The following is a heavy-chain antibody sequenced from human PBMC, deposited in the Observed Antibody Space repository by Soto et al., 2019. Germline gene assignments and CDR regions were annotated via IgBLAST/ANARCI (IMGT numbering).Heavy chain of an antibody. J-gene: IGHJ3*01. CDR3: ANPSGYYFGLGSHDEASDL. Sequence: GGSLRLSCAASGFMFSGFGMHWVRQAPGKGLQWVAGISKDGSKKYYGDSVKGRFTISRDNSRKTLYLQMNGLRAEDTAVYYCANPSGYYFGLGSHDEASDLWGQGTVVTVSS. V-gene: IGHV3-30*18. CDR2: ISKDGSKK. CDR1: GFMFSGFG. D-gene: IGHD3-10*01.